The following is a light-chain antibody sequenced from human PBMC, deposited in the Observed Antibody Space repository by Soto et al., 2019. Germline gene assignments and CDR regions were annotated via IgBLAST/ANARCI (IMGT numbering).Light chain of an antibody. V-gene: IGLV2-14*01. J-gene: IGLJ2*01. Sequence: QSALTQPASVSGSPGQSITISCTGTSSDVGGYNYVSWYQQHPGKAPKLMIYDVSNRPSGVSNRFSGSKSGNTASLTISGLQAEDEADYYCSSYTSSSTLGHVVFGGVTSSPS. CDR1: SSDVGGYNY. CDR2: DVS. CDR3: SSYTSSSTLGHVV.